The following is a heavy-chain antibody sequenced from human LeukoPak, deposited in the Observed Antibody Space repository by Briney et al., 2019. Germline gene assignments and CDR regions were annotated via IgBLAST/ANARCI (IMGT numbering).Heavy chain of an antibody. J-gene: IGHJ4*02. D-gene: IGHD4-17*01. V-gene: IGHV3-21*01. CDR3: ARDRGVTTSGYFDY. Sequence: PGGSLRLSCAASGFTFSSYSMIWVRQAPGKGLEWVSSISSSSTYIEYADSVKGRFTISRDNAENSLNLQMNSLRAEDTAVYYCARDRGVTTSGYFDYWGQGTLVTVSS. CDR1: GFTFSSYS. CDR2: ISSSSTYI.